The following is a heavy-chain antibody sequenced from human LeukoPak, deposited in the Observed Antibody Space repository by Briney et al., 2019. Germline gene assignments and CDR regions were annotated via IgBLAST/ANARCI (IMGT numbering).Heavy chain of an antibody. D-gene: IGHD2-21*02. CDR1: GFTFSSYS. J-gene: IGHJ6*03. CDR3: ARDGDLYYYYMDV. Sequence: GGSLRLSCAASGFTFSSYSMNWVRQAPGKGLEWVSYISSSSSTIYYADSVKGRFTISRDNAKNSLYLQMNSLRAEDTAVYYCARDGDLYYYYMDVWGKGTTVTVSS. CDR2: ISSSSSTI. V-gene: IGHV3-48*01.